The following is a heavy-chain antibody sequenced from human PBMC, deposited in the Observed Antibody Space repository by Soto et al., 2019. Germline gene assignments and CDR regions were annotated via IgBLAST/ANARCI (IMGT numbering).Heavy chain of an antibody. CDR2: ISYSGST. CDR3: ARGTSWQLPFDY. CDR1: SDSISSYY. Sequence: QVQLQESGPGLVKPSETLSLTCTVSSDSISSYYWSWIRQPPGKRLEWIGYISYSGSTDYNPSLKXRVTISGDTSKNQFSLKVSSVTAADTAVYYCARGTSWQLPFDYWGQGTLVTVSS. D-gene: IGHD6-13*01. J-gene: IGHJ4*02. V-gene: IGHV4-59*01.